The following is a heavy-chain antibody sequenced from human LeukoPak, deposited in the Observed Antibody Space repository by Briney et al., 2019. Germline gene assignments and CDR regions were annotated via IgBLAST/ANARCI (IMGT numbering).Heavy chain of an antibody. D-gene: IGHD2-15*01. V-gene: IGHV4-59*08. Sequence: PSETLSLTCIVSGGSISNYYWSWIRQPPGKGLEWIGYIYYSGSTNYNPSLKSRVTISVDTSKNQFSLKLSSVTAADTAAYYCARLETRCSGGSCYSPPGYYYYGMDVWGQGTTVTVS. CDR1: GGSISNYY. CDR3: ARLETRCSGGSCYSPPGYYYYGMDV. CDR2: IYYSGST. J-gene: IGHJ6*02.